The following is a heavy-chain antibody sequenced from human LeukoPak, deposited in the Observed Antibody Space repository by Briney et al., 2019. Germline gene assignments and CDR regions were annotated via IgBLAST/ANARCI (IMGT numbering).Heavy chain of an antibody. J-gene: IGHJ4*02. D-gene: IGHD5-24*01. V-gene: IGHV3-7*03. CDR1: GFTFSSYW. Sequence: GGSLRLSCAAPGFTFSSYWMSWVRQAPGKGLEWVANIKQDGSEKYYVDSVKGRFTISRDNAKNSLYLQMNSLRVEDTAVYYCARERWSLSGRYFDYWGRGTLVTVSS. CDR2: IKQDGSEK. CDR3: ARERWSLSGRYFDY.